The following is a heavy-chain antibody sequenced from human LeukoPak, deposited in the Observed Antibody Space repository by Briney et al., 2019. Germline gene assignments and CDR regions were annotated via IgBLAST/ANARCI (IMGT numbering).Heavy chain of an antibody. D-gene: IGHD3-22*01. CDR2: IYPGDSDT. CDR3: ARGSYYDSSGYYRSYYMDV. J-gene: IGHJ6*03. Sequence: GESLKISCKGSGYSFTSYWIGWVRQMPGKGLEWMGIIYPGDSDTRYSPSFQGQVTISADKSISTAYLQWSSLKASDTAMYYCARGSYYDSSGYYRSYYMDVWGKGTTVTVSS. V-gene: IGHV5-51*01. CDR1: GYSFTSYW.